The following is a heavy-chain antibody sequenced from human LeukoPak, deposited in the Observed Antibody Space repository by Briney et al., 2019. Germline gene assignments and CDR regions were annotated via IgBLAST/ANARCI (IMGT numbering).Heavy chain of an antibody. CDR1: GGTFSSYA. V-gene: IGHV1-69*05. CDR2: IIPIFGTA. J-gene: IGHJ4*02. Sequence: SVKVSCKASGGTFSSYAISWVRQAPGQGLEWMGGIIPIFGTANYAQKFQGRVTITTDESTSTAYMELSSLRSKDTAVYYCVHTSYSNSAFDYWGQGTLVTVSS. D-gene: IGHD4-11*01. CDR3: VHTSYSNSAFDY.